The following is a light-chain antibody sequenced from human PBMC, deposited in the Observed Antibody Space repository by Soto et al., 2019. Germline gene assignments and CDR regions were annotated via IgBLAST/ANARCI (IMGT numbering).Light chain of an antibody. CDR2: AAS. CDR3: QQTYSTPPT. J-gene: IGKJ1*01. V-gene: IGKV1-39*01. Sequence: DIQMTQSPSSLSASVADRVTITCRASQSISTYLNWYQQKAGLAPKLLIYAASSLQSGVPSRFSGSGSGTDFTLTISSLQPEDFATYYCQQTYSTPPTFGQGTKVEIK. CDR1: QSISTY.